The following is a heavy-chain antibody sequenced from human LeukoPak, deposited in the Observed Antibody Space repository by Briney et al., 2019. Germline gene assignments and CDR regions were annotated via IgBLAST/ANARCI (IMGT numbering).Heavy chain of an antibody. V-gene: IGHV3-23*01. Sequence: GGSLRLSCEASGFTFSDYAMAWVRQAPGKGLEWVSVISAGGDNTYYADSVKGRFTISRDNSKNTLYLQMNSLRAEDTAVYYCAKSSLVVPAAIYWGQGTLVTVSS. J-gene: IGHJ4*02. CDR2: ISAGGDNT. CDR1: GFTFSDYA. D-gene: IGHD2-2*01. CDR3: AKSSLVVPAAIY.